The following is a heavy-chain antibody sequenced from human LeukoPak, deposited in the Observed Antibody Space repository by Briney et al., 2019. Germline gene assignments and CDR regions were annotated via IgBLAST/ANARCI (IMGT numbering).Heavy chain of an antibody. CDR3: ARVAFSYDSSGYLDY. Sequence: GGSLRLSCAASGFTFSSYAMSWVRQAPGKGLEWVSAISGSGGSTYYADSVKGRFTISRDNSKNTLYLQMNSLRAEDTAVYYCARVAFSYDSSGYLDYWGQGILVTVSS. CDR2: ISGSGGST. V-gene: IGHV3-23*01. J-gene: IGHJ4*02. D-gene: IGHD3-22*01. CDR1: GFTFSSYA.